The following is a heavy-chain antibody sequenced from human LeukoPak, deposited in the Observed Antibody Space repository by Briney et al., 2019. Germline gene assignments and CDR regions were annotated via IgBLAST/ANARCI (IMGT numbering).Heavy chain of an antibody. CDR1: GFNFSTHT. J-gene: IGHJ3*02. Sequence: PAESLRLSCAASGFNFSTHTMNWVRQAPGKGLEWVSSISKSSTYIYYTDSVKGRFTISRDNAKNSLYLQMNSLRAEDTAVYYCARDLFDFYTWGSYGSFDIWGQGTMVTVSS. CDR3: ARDLFDFYTWGSYGSFDI. CDR2: ISKSSTYI. D-gene: IGHD3-16*01. V-gene: IGHV3-21*01.